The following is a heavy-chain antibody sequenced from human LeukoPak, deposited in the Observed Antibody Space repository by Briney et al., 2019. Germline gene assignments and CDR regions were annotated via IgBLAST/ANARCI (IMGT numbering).Heavy chain of an antibody. Sequence: GGSLRLSCAASGFIFNNYGLVWVRQAPGKGLEWVSAISNDGGGTTYADFVKGRFSVSRDNSKNTLYLQMNSLRAEDTAVYYCARAGGYSSSWYPFDYWGQGTLVTVSS. V-gene: IGHV3-23*01. D-gene: IGHD6-13*01. CDR1: GFIFNNYG. CDR3: ARAGGYSSSWYPFDY. J-gene: IGHJ4*02. CDR2: ISNDGGGT.